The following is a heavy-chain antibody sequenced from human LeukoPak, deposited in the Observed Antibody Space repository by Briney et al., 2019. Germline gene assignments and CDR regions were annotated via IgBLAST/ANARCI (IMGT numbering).Heavy chain of an antibody. CDR2: ISAYNGNT. D-gene: IGHD3-3*01. J-gene: IGHJ5*02. CDR1: GYTFTSYG. Sequence: GASVKVSCKASGYTFTSYGISWVRQAPGQGLEWMGWISAYNGNTNYAQKLQGRVTMTTDTSTSTAYMELRSLRSDDTAVCYCARVLGDFWSGYRTNWFDPWGQGTLVTVSS. V-gene: IGHV1-18*01. CDR3: ARVLGDFWSGYRTNWFDP.